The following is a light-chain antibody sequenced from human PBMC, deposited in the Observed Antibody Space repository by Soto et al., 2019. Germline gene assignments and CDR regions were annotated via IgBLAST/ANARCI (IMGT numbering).Light chain of an antibody. CDR2: RNT. Sequence: QSVLTQPPSASGTPGQRVTISCSGPSSSIESNYVYWYQQLPGTAPRLLIYRNTQRPSGVPARFSGSKSGTSASLSISALRSEDEADYSCTVWDDSLRGRLFGGGTQGTVL. V-gene: IGLV1-47*01. J-gene: IGLJ2*01. CDR3: TVWDDSLRGRL. CDR1: SSSIESNY.